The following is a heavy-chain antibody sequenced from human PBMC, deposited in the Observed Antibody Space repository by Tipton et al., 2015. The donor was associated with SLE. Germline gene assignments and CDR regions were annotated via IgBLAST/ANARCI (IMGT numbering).Heavy chain of an antibody. Sequence: TLSLTCTVSGVSINGGGYYWSWIRQHPGKGLEWIGHIYYSGNTHYNSSLKSRLTISVDTSKNQFSLKLTSVTPADTAVYYCTNSTDYYYMDVWGKGTTVTVSS. CDR2: IYYSGNT. CDR1: GVSINGGGYY. J-gene: IGHJ6*03. V-gene: IGHV4-31*03. D-gene: IGHD5-18*01. CDR3: TNSTDYYYMDV.